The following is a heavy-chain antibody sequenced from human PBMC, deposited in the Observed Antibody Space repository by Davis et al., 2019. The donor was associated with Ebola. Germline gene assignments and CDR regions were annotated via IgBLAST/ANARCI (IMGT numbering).Heavy chain of an antibody. CDR2: INAGNGNT. V-gene: IGHV1-3*01. Sequence: AASVKVSCKASGYTFTRFAIHWVRQAPGQRLEWMGWINAGNGNTIYSQNFQGRVTITRDTSASTVYMELSSLRSEETAVYYCAGNSVTRRLDYYGMDVWGQGTTVTVSS. CDR1: GYTFTRFA. J-gene: IGHJ6*02. CDR3: AGNSVTRRLDYYGMDV. D-gene: IGHD4-17*01.